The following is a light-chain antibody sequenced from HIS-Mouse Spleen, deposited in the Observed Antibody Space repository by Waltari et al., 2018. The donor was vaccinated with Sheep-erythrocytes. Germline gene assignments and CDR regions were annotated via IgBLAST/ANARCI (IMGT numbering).Light chain of an antibody. CDR1: ALPTQS. CDR3: YSTDSSGNHSNWV. J-gene: IGLJ3*02. Sequence: SYELTQPPSVSVSPGQTARITCSGDALPTQSAYWYQQKSGQAPVLVIYEDSKRPSGIPERFSGSSSGTMATLTISGAQVEDEADYYCYSTDSSGNHSNWVFGGGTKLTVL. CDR2: EDS. V-gene: IGLV3-10*01.